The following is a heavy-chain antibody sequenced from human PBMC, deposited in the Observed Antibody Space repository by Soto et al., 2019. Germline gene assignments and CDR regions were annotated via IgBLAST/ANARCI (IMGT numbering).Heavy chain of an antibody. V-gene: IGHV3-13*04. D-gene: IGHD6-6*01. CDR3: ARGALGFDP. CDR2: IGTSGDT. Sequence: EVQVVESGGGLVQPGGSLRLSCAASGFTFSRYDMHWVRQATGRGLEWVSGIGTSGDTYYAGSVKDRFTISRENAKNSVYLQMNSLRAGDTAVYYCARGALGFDPWGQGTLVAVSS. J-gene: IGHJ5*02. CDR1: GFTFSRYD.